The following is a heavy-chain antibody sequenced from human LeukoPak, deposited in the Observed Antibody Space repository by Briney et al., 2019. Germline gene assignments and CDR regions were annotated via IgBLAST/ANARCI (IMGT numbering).Heavy chain of an antibody. CDR1: GFTLSSYA. J-gene: IGHJ4*02. V-gene: IGHV3-64D*06. CDR2: ISSNGGRT. CDR3: VKVVRGVIDY. D-gene: IGHD3-10*02. Sequence: GGSLRLSCSASGFTLSSYAMHWVRQAPGKGLEYVSAISSNGGRTYYADSVKGRFTISRDNSKNTLYLQMSSLRAEDTAVYYCVKVVRGVIDYWGQGTLVTVS.